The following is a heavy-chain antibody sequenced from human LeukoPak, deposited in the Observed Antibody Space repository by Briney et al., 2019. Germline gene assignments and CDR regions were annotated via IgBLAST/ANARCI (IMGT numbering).Heavy chain of an antibody. CDR2: ISSSSSYI. D-gene: IGHD3-3*01. V-gene: IGHV3-21*01. CDR1: GFTFSSYS. CDR3: ARTIFGVAAYFDY. J-gene: IGHJ4*02. Sequence: GGSLRLSCAASGFTFSSYSMNWVRQAPGKGLEWVSSISSSSSYIYYADSLKGRFTISRDNAKSSLYLEMNSLRAEDTAVYYCARTIFGVAAYFDYWGQGTLVTVSS.